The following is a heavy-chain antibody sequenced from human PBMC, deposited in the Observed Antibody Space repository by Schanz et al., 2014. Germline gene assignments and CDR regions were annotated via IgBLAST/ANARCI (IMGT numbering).Heavy chain of an antibody. Sequence: AQLMESGGGLVQPGGSLRLSCAASGFTFSTYAMSWVRQAPGKGLEWLSYIATSSSTRHYADSVKGRVTISRDNSKNTLYLQMNTLRAEDTAVYYCASPSGYSDYGTYFDFWGQGTLVTVSS. CDR1: GFTFSTYA. D-gene: IGHD5-12*01. CDR3: ASPSGYSDYGTYFDF. V-gene: IGHV3-48*01. J-gene: IGHJ4*02. CDR2: IATSSSTR.